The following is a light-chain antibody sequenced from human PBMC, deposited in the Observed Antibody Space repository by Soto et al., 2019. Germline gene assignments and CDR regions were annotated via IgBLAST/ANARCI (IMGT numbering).Light chain of an antibody. CDR1: QSVSSSY. CDR3: QQRSNSPFT. V-gene: IGKV3D-20*02. J-gene: IGKJ3*01. CDR2: DAS. Sequence: EIVLTQSPGTLSLSPGERATLSCRASQSVSSSYLAWYQQKPGQVPRLLIYDASKRAPGIPARFDGSGSGTDFTLTISSLEAEDFAVYYCQQRSNSPFTFGPGTKVDNK.